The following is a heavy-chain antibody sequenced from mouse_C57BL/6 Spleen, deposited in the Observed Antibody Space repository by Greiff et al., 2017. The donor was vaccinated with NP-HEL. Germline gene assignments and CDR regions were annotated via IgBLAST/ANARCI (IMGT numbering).Heavy chain of an antibody. CDR2: ISDGGSYT. CDR3: AREGDYYGSSEDAMDY. Sequence: VKVEESGGGLVKPGGSLKLSCAASGFTFSSYAMSWVRQTPEKRLEWVATISDGGSYTYYPDNVKGRFTISRDNAKNNLYLQMSHLKSEDTAMYYCAREGDYYGSSEDAMDYWGQGTSVTVSS. D-gene: IGHD1-1*01. J-gene: IGHJ4*01. CDR1: GFTFSSYA. V-gene: IGHV5-4*01.